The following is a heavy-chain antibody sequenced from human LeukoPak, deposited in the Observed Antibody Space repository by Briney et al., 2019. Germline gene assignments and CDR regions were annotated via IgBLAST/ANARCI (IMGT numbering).Heavy chain of an antibody. D-gene: IGHD4-17*01. CDR3: ARAAMTTVTTPGY. CDR1: GGTFSSYA. J-gene: IGHJ4*02. CDR2: IIPILGIA. V-gene: IGHV1-69*04. Sequence: ASVKVSCKASGGTFSSYAISWVRQAPGQGLEWMGRIIPILGIANYAQKFQGRVTITADKSTSTAYMELSSLRSEDTAVYYCARAAMTTVTTPGYWGQGTLVTVSS.